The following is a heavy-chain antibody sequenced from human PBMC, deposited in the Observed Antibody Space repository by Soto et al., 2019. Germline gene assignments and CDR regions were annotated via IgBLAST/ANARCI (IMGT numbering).Heavy chain of an antibody. D-gene: IGHD2-2*01. V-gene: IGHV3-23*01. CDR1: GFTSSSYA. CDR2: VSASGGGT. Sequence: EVQLLESGGGLVQPGGSLRLSCAASGFTSSSYAMNWVRQAPGKGLEWVAGVSASGGGTSYADSVKGRFTISRDNSKDTLYLQMNSLRAEDTAVYYCAKSSSRAHYYAMDVWGQGTTVTVFS. CDR3: AKSSSRAHYYAMDV. J-gene: IGHJ6*02.